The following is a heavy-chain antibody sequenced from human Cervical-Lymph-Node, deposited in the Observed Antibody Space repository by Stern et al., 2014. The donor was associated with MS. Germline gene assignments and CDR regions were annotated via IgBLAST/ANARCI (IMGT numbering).Heavy chain of an antibody. Sequence: QITLKEPGPVLVKPTETLTLTCSVSGLSLSNPRMGVSWIRQPPGKALEWLAHIFSTDEKSYSTSLESRLTISRGTSKSQVVLTMTNMDPVDTATYYCARSYSGTYLDWFDPWGQGTLVTVSS. CDR2: IFSTDEK. CDR3: ARSYSGTYLDWFDP. J-gene: IGHJ5*02. CDR1: GLSLSNPRMG. D-gene: IGHD1-26*01. V-gene: IGHV2-26*01.